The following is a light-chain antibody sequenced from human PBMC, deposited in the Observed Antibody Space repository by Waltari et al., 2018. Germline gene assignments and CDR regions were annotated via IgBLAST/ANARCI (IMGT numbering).Light chain of an antibody. CDR2: DAS. V-gene: IGKV3-11*01. Sequence: EIVLTQSPATLSLSPGERATLSCRASRSVSSNLAWYQQKPGQAPRLLIYDASNRATGIPARFSGSGSGTDFTHTISSLEPEDFAVYYCQQRGDWSRTFGPGTKVEIK. CDR1: RSVSSN. CDR3: QQRGDWSRT. J-gene: IGKJ3*01.